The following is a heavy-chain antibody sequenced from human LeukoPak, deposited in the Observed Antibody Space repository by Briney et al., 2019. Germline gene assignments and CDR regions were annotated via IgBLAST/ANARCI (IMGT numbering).Heavy chain of an antibody. D-gene: IGHD6-13*01. CDR2: ISSSGSTI. CDR1: GFTFSSYE. V-gene: IGHV3-48*03. CDR3: ARANPPYISSWFFDY. J-gene: IGHJ4*02. Sequence: PGGSLRLSCAASGFTFSSYEMNWVRQAPGKGLEWVSYISSSGSTIYYADSVKGRFTISRDNAKNSLYLQMNSLRAEDTAVYYCARANPPYISSWFFDYWGQGTLVTVSS.